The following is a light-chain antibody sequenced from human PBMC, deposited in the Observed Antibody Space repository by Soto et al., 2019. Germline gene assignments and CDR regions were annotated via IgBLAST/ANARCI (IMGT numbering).Light chain of an antibody. CDR2: GAS. CDR3: QQYDTSPLT. V-gene: IGKV3-20*01. J-gene: IGKJ4*01. CDR1: QSVTSSN. Sequence: EIVLTQSPGTLSLSPGERVTLSCRASQSVTSSNLAWYQQKPGQAPSLLISGASTRATDIPDRFIGSESGTDFTLTISRLEPEDFAVYYCQQYDTSPLTFGGGTKVEI.